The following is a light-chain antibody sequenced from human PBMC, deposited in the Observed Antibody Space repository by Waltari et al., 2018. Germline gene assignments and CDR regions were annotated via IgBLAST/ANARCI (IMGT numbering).Light chain of an antibody. CDR1: EDISNH. CDR3: QQFHDLPFT. J-gene: IGKJ3*01. CDR2: DAS. V-gene: IGKV1-33*01. Sequence: DIQMTQSPSSLSASVGDRVTITFQASEDISNHLVWFQQKPGQAPKLLIFDASSLQPGVPSRFRGSGSGTHFTFTISSLQPEDFATFYCQQFHDLPFTFGPGTTVDIK.